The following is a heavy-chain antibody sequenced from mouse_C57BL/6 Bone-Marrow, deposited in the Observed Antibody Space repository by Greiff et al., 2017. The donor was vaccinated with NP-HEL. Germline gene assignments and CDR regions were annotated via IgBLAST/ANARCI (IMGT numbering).Heavy chain of an antibody. CDR2: IYPRSGNT. CDR1: GYTFTSYG. V-gene: IGHV1-81*01. D-gene: IGHD5-1*01. CDR3: AREGTYTYYFDY. Sequence: VQLKQSGAELARPGASVKLSCKASGYTFTSYGISWVKQRTGQGLEWIGEIYPRSGNTYYNEKFKGKATLTADKSSSTAYMELRSLTSEDSAVYFCAREGTYTYYFDYWGQGTTLTVSS. J-gene: IGHJ2*01.